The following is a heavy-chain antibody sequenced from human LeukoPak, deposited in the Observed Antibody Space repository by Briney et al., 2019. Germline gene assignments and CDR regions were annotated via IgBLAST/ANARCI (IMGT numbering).Heavy chain of an antibody. Sequence: GGSLRLSCAVSGFSFSNYGMHWVRQAPGKGLEWVAFTRYDGSHKDYADSVKGRFTSSRDNSKNTLYLQMNSLRAEDTAVYYCAKGRWLVDYWGRGTLVTVSS. V-gene: IGHV3-30*02. CDR2: TRYDGSHK. CDR3: AKGRWLVDY. CDR1: GFSFSNYG. J-gene: IGHJ4*02. D-gene: IGHD6-19*01.